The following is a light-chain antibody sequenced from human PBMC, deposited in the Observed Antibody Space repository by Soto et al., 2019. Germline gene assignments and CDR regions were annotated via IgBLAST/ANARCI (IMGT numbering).Light chain of an antibody. V-gene: IGKV1-39*01. CDR2: GAS. CDR3: QQFFSAVLT. J-gene: IGKJ4*01. CDR1: ETISTF. Sequence: DIQLTQSPSSLSASLGDSITITCRASETISTFLNWYQVQPGKAPRLLVYGASYLQVGVPVRFRGSGSGTLFTLTIDNLQREDLASYFCQQFFSAVLTLGGGTRVDI.